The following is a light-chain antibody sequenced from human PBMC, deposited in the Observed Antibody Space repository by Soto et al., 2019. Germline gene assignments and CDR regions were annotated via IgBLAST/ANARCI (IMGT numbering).Light chain of an antibody. Sequence: EIVLTQSPATLSLSPGETATLSCRASQSVSGYLAWYQQKPGQAPRLLIYDTSKRATGIPDRFSGSGSGTDFTLTISCLEPEDFAVYDCKERTIWLLTFGPGTTVDI. CDR1: QSVSGY. J-gene: IGKJ3*01. CDR3: KERTIWLLT. CDR2: DTS. V-gene: IGKV3-11*01.